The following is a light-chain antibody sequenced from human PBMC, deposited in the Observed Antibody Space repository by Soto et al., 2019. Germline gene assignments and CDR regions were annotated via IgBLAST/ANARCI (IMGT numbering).Light chain of an antibody. V-gene: IGKV1-5*01. J-gene: IGKJ1*01. CDR1: QTISNW. Sequence: DVQMTQSPSTLSASVGDRVTTTCRASQTISNWLAWYQQRPGKAPQLLISDASRLESGVPSRFSGSGSGTEFTLTISSLQPDDSATYYCQQYKSYSPRTFGQGTKVDIK. CDR2: DAS. CDR3: QQYKSYSPRT.